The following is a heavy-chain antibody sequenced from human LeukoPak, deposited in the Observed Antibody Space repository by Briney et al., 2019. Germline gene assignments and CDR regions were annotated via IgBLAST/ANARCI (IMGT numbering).Heavy chain of an antibody. V-gene: IGHV3-23*01. CDR1: GFLFRTYA. CDR2: ISGAGGLT. D-gene: IGHD1-26*01. J-gene: IGHJ6*03. CDR3: ARDSRWDSGFFYYYYMDV. Sequence: PGGSLRLSCAASGFLFRTYAMSWVRHAPGKGLEWVSRISGAGGLTYYADSVKGRFTISRDNSKNTLYLQMNTLRAEDTATYYCARDSRWDSGFFYYYYMDVWGKGTSVTVSS.